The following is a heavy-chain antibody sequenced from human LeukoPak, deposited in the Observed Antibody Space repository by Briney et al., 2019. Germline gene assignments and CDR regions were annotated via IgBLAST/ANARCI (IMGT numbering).Heavy chain of an antibody. J-gene: IGHJ4*02. Sequence: GGSLRLSCAASGFTFSSYWMHWVRQAPGKGLVWVSRINSDGSSTSYADSVKGRFTISRDNAKNTLYLQMNSLRAEDTAVYYCARIMLSWREFDCWGQGTLVTVSS. V-gene: IGHV3-74*01. D-gene: IGHD1-26*01. CDR2: INSDGSST. CDR3: ARIMLSWREFDC. CDR1: GFTFSSYW.